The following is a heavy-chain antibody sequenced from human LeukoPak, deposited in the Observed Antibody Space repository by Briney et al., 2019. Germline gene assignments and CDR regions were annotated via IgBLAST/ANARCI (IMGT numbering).Heavy chain of an antibody. D-gene: IGHD6-13*01. V-gene: IGHV1-69*05. CDR1: GGTFSSYA. Sequence: ASVKVSCKASGGTFSSYAISWVRQAPGQGLEWMGGIIPIFGTANYAQKFRGRVTITTDESTSTAYMELSSLRSEDTAVYYCARVGYSSSVEYYFDYWGQGTLVTVSS. J-gene: IGHJ4*02. CDR2: IIPIFGTA. CDR3: ARVGYSSSVEYYFDY.